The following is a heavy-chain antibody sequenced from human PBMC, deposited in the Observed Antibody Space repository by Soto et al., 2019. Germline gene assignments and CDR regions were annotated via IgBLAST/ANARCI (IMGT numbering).Heavy chain of an antibody. D-gene: IGHD6-13*01. Sequence: PSETLSLTCTVSGGSVRSGDCYWSWIRQPPGKGLEWIGNIYYSGTIDYSPSLKSRVTISVDASKNQFSLKLSSVTAADTAVYYCARHLAVSGMFNWLDPWGQGTLVTVSS. CDR3: ARHLAVSGMFNWLDP. CDR1: GGSVRSGDCY. CDR2: IYYSGTI. V-gene: IGHV4-61*08. J-gene: IGHJ5*02.